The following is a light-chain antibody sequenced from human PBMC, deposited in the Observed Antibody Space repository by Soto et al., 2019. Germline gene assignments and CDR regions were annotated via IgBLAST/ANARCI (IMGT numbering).Light chain of an antibody. Sequence: DIHMTQSPSILSASVGDRVTITCRASQTISRWLAWYQQKPGKAPKLLIYDASTLEVGVASRFSGSGSGAEFTLTISSLQPDDFATYYCHHYTRTFGQGTKVDIK. CDR3: HHYTRT. V-gene: IGKV1-5*01. J-gene: IGKJ1*01. CDR1: QTISRW. CDR2: DAS.